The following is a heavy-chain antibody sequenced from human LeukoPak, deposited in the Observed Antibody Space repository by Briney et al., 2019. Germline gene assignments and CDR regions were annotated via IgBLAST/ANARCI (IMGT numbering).Heavy chain of an antibody. J-gene: IGHJ4*02. Sequence: GGSLRLSCAASGFTFSRYSMNWVRQAPGKGLEWVSSISSSSSYIYYADSVKGRFTISRDNAKNSLYLQMNSLRAEDTAVYYCARDAEMATIRYDDWGQGTLVTVSS. CDR1: GFTFSRYS. V-gene: IGHV3-21*01. CDR2: ISSSSSYI. D-gene: IGHD5-24*01. CDR3: ARDAEMATIRYDD.